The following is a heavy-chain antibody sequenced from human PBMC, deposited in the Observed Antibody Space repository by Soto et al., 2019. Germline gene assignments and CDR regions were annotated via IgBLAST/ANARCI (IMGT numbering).Heavy chain of an antibody. CDR2: ISWDGGST. D-gene: IGHD6-6*01. CDR3: AKDIDRGRHSSSRPSRGVDV. Sequence: GGSLRLSCAASGFTFDDYTMHWVRQAPGKGLEWVSLISWDGGSTYYADSVKGRFTISRDNSKNSLYLQMNSLRTEDTALYYCAKDIDRGRHSSSRPSRGVDVWGQGTTVTVSS. CDR1: GFTFDDYT. V-gene: IGHV3-43*01. J-gene: IGHJ6*02.